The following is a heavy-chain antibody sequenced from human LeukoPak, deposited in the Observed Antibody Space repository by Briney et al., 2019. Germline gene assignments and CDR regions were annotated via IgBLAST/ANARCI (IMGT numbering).Heavy chain of an antibody. CDR3: ARDSGVYYPDLVFDY. CDR1: GFTFSNYP. Sequence: GGSLRLSCAASGFTFSNYPMHWVRQAPGKGLEWVALISYDGSNKYYGDYVEGRFTISRDNSKNTLYLQMNSLRSEDTAVYYCARDSGVYYPDLVFDYWGQGTLVTVSS. CDR2: ISYDGSNK. V-gene: IGHV3-30*04. J-gene: IGHJ4*02. D-gene: IGHD2-8*01.